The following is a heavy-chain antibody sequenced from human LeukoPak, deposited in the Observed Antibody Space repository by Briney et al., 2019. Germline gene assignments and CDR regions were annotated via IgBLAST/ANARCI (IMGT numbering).Heavy chain of an antibody. CDR2: IRYDGSNK. Sequence: PGGSLRLSCAASGFTFSSYGMHWVRQAPGKGLEWVAFIRYDGSNKYYADSVKGRFTISRDNSKNTVYLQMNSLRAEDTAVYYCAKGHTNLYGSGSYYYFDYWGQGTLVTVSS. CDR3: AKGHTNLYGSGSYYYFDY. CDR1: GFTFSSYG. V-gene: IGHV3-30*02. D-gene: IGHD3-10*01. J-gene: IGHJ4*02.